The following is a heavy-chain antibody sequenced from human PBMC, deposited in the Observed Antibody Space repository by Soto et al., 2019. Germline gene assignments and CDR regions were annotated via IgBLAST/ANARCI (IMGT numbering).Heavy chain of an antibody. CDR2: IDPSGGGT. D-gene: IGHD2-15*01. CDR3: ARDRVDCSGGNCWRSVEDT. V-gene: IGHV1-46*01. Sequence: QVQLVQSGAEVKKPGASVKVSCKASGYTFTTYYMHWVRQAPGQGLEWMGIIDPSGGGTSYAQKFQGRVTMTSDKSTTSVYMELSSLRSEDTAVYYCARDRVDCSGGNCWRSVEDTWGQGTLVTVSS. J-gene: IGHJ5*02. CDR1: GYTFTTYY.